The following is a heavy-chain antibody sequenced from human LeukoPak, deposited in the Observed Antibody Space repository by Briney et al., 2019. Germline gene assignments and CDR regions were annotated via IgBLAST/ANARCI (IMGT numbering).Heavy chain of an antibody. CDR3: STVSPYYGSGTTSPDS. CDR2: IKSKTDGGKT. V-gene: IGHV3-15*01. CDR1: GFPFSNAW. J-gene: IGHJ4*02. Sequence: RGSPRLSCAASGFPFSNAWMSWVRQAPGKGLEWGGRIKSKTDGGKTDYAAPVQGRFSISRDDSENTLYLQMNGLNTEDTAVYYCSTVSPYYGSGTTSPDSWGQGTLVVVSS. D-gene: IGHD3-10*01.